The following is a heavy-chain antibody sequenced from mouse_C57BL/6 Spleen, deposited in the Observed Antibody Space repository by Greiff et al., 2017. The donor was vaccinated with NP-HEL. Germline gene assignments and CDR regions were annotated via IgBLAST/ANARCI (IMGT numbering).Heavy chain of an antibody. J-gene: IGHJ4*01. D-gene: IGHD1-1*01. CDR3: ARRGVYYGSAMDY. Sequence: VQLQQPGAELVRPGTSVKLSCKASGYTFTSYWMHWVKQRPGQGLEWIGVIDPSDSYTNYNQKFKGKATLTVDTSSSTAYMQLSSRTSEDSAVYYCARRGVYYGSAMDYWGQGTSVTVSS. V-gene: IGHV1-59*01. CDR2: IDPSDSYT. CDR1: GYTFTSYW.